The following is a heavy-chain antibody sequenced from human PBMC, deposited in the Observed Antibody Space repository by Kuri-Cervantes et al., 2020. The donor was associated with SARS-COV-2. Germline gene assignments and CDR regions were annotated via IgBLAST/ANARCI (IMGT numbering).Heavy chain of an antibody. J-gene: IGHJ6*02. CDR2: IYHSGST. CDR1: GFTFSNAW. D-gene: IGHD6-19*01. CDR3: AREGIAVAGHYYGMDV. Sequence: ESLKISCAASGFTFSNAWMSWVRQAPGKGLEWIGEIYHSGSTNYNPSLKSRVTISVDKSKNQFSLKLSSVTAADTAVYYCAREGIAVAGHYYGMDVWGQGTTVTVSS. V-gene: IGHV4/OR15-8*01.